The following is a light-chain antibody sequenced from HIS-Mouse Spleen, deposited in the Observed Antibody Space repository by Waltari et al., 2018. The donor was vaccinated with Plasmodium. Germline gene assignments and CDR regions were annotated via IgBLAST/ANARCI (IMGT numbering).Light chain of an antibody. CDR3: QQYNNWSFT. CDR2: GAS. Sequence: EIVMTQSPATLSVSPGERATLSCRASQSVSSNLAWYPQKPCQAPRLLIYGASTRATGIPARFSGSGSGTEFTLTISSLQSEDFAVYYCQQYNNWSFTFGPGTKVDIK. CDR1: QSVSSN. V-gene: IGKV3-15*01. J-gene: IGKJ3*01.